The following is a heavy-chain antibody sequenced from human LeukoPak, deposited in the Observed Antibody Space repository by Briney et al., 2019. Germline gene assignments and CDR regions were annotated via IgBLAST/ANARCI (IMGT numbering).Heavy chain of an antibody. CDR3: ARDLEGYCSGGSCYSFHYFDY. D-gene: IGHD2-15*01. Sequence: GGSLRLSCAASGFTFDDYGMSWVRQAPGKGLEWVSGINWNGGSTGYADSVKGRFTISRDNAKNSLYLKMNSLRAEDTALYYCARDLEGYCSGGSCYSFHYFDYWGQGTLVTVSS. CDR2: INWNGGST. V-gene: IGHV3-20*04. CDR1: GFTFDDYG. J-gene: IGHJ4*02.